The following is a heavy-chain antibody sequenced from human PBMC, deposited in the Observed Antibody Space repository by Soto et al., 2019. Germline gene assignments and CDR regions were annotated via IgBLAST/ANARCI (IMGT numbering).Heavy chain of an antibody. V-gene: IGHV1-3*01. Sequence: ASVKVSCKASGYTLTSYAMHWVRQAPGQRLEWMGWINAGNGNTKYSQKFQGRVTITRDTSASTAYMELSSLRSEDTAVYYCARAVGVYCSSTSCRRFDYWGQGTLVTVSS. D-gene: IGHD2-2*01. J-gene: IGHJ4*02. CDR2: INAGNGNT. CDR3: ARAVGVYCSSTSCRRFDY. CDR1: GYTLTSYA.